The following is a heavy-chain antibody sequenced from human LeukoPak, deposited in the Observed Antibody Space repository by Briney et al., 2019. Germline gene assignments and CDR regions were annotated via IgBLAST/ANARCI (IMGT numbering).Heavy chain of an antibody. J-gene: IGHJ1*01. Sequence: GGSLRLSCAASGFTFSSHGIHWVRQAPGKGLEWVAFIRYDGSNKYYADSVKGRFTISRDNSKNTLYLQMDSLRPEDTALYYCAKSXXXXXXXXXXWGQGTLVTVSS. D-gene: IGHD3-3*01. CDR1: GFTFSSHG. CDR3: AKSXXXXXXXXXX. V-gene: IGHV3-30*02. CDR2: IRYDGSNK.